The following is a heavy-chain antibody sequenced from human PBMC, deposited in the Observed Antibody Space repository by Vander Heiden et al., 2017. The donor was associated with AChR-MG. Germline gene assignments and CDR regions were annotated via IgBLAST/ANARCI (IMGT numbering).Heavy chain of an antibody. V-gene: IGHV3-21*01. Sequence: EVQLVESGGGLVKPGGSLRLSCAASGFTFSSHSMNWVRQAPGKGLEWVSSISSSSSYIYYADSVKGRFTISRDNAKNSLYLQMNSLRAEDTAVYYCARAPYYYDSSGYYYFDYWGQGTLVTVSS. CDR1: GFTFSSHS. CDR2: ISSSSSYI. CDR3: ARAPYYYDSSGYYYFDY. J-gene: IGHJ4*02. D-gene: IGHD3-22*01.